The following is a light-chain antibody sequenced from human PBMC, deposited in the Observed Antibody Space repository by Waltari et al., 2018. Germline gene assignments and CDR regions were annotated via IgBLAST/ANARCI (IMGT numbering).Light chain of an antibody. V-gene: IGKV3D-15*03. J-gene: IGKJ1*01. CDR2: GAS. Sequence: EIVMTQSPATLSMSLGERATLSCRASQTISSNLAWYQQKPGQAPRLLIYGASVRSTGIPGRFSGRGSETEFTLTISTLQSEDFAVYYCQQYNNWPRTFGQGTKVEIK. CDR3: QQYNNWPRT. CDR1: QTISSN.